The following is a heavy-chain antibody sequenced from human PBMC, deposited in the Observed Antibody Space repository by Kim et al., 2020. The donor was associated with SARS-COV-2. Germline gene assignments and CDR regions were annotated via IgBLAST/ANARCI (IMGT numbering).Heavy chain of an antibody. D-gene: IGHD6-13*01. CDR1: GFTFGDYA. Sequence: GGSLRLSCAASGFTFGDYAMHWVRQAPGKGLEWVSGISWNSGSIGYADSVKGRFTISRDNAKNSLYLQMNSLRAEDTALYYCAKDHFFGSWYDRNAFDIWGQGTMVTVSS. CDR3: AKDHFFGSWYDRNAFDI. CDR2: ISWNSGSI. V-gene: IGHV3-9*01. J-gene: IGHJ3*02.